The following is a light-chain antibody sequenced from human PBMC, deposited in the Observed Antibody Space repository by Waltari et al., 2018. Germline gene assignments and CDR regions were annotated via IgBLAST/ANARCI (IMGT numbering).Light chain of an antibody. V-gene: IGLV1-47*01. CDR3: AAWDDSLSGQV. CDR2: GNN. Sequence: QSVLTQPPSASGTHGQRVTFSCSGSSYNIGSNYVYWYQQLQGTAPKLHNYGNNRRRSGDPDRCSGSKSGPSASLAIGRLRSEDEADYYCAAWDDSLSGQVFGGGTKLTVL. J-gene: IGLJ3*02. CDR1: SYNIGSNY.